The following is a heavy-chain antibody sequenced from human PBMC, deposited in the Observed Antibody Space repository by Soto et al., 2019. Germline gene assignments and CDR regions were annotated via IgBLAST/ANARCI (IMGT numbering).Heavy chain of an antibody. V-gene: IGHV3-30-3*01. Sequence: GGSLRLSCASSGFTFSSYAMHLVRQAPGKGLEWVAVISYDGSNKYYADSVKGRFTISRDNSKNTLYLQMNSLRAEDTAVYYCARDYPSMIWVLKHAFDIWGQGTMVTVSS. CDR1: GFTFSSYA. D-gene: IGHD3-22*01. J-gene: IGHJ3*02. CDR2: ISYDGSNK. CDR3: ARDYPSMIWVLKHAFDI.